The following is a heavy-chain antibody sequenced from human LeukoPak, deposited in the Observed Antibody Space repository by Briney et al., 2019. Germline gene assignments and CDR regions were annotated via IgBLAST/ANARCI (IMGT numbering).Heavy chain of an antibody. D-gene: IGHD3-10*01. Sequence: SETLSLTCAVYGGSFSSYHWGWIRQPPGKGLEWIGSIYYSGSTYYNPSLKSRVTISVDTSKNQFPLKLSSVTAADTAVYYCARPFFWFGEHGWFDPWGQGTLVTVSS. CDR3: ARPFFWFGEHGWFDP. CDR1: GGSFSSYH. CDR2: IYYSGST. V-gene: IGHV4-39*01. J-gene: IGHJ5*02.